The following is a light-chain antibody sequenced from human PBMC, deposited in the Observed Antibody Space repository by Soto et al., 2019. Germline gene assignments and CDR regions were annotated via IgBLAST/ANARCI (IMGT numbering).Light chain of an antibody. J-gene: IGKJ3*01. CDR2: AAS. Sequence: DIQMTQSPSSLSASVGDRVAITCRASQSISNYLASYPQKPGKVPKLLIYAASTLQSGVPSRFSGSGSGTDFTLTISSRQPADVATYYCRKYNSAPFTFGPGTKVDIK. CDR1: QSISNY. CDR3: RKYNSAPFT. V-gene: IGKV1-27*01.